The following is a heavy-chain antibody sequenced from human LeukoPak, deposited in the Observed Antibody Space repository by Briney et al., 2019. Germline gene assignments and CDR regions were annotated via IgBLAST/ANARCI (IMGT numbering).Heavy chain of an antibody. D-gene: IGHD3-22*01. CDR3: ARLNYDSSGYYRSAPFDY. J-gene: IGHJ4*02. CDR1: GGSISSSSHY. CDR2: IKQDGSEK. Sequence: PSETLSLTCTVSGGSISSSSHYWGWVRQAPGKGLEWVANIKQDGSEKYYVDSVKGRFTISRDNAKKSLYLQMKSLRAEDTAVYYCARLNYDSSGYYRSAPFDYWGQGTLVTVSS. V-gene: IGHV3-7*01.